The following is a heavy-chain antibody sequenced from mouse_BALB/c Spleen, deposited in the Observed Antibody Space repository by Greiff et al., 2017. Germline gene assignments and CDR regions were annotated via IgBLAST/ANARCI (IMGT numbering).Heavy chain of an antibody. D-gene: IGHD3-1*01. CDR2: INPSNGGT. J-gene: IGHJ2*01. CDR3: TRSGLLNY. V-gene: IGHV1S81*02. Sequence: VQLQQPGAELVKPGASVKLSCKASGYTFTSYYMYWVKQRPGQGLEWIGGINPSNGGTNFNEKFKSKATLTVDKSSSTAYMQLSSLTSEDSAVYYCTRSGLLNYWGQGTTLTVSS. CDR1: GYTFTSYY.